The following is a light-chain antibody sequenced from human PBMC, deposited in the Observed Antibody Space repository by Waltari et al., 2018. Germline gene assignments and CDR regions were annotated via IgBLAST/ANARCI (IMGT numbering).Light chain of an antibody. V-gene: IGKV4-1*01. J-gene: IGKJ3*01. CDR3: QQYFVTPFT. Sequence: DIVMTQSPDSLAVSLGERATINCTSSQSILYSSNNQNFLAWYQKNPGHPPKLLIYWASTRQSGVPDRFTGSWSGTDFTLTISSLQAEDVAVYYCQQYFVTPFTFGPGTRVEIK. CDR1: QSILYSSNNQNF. CDR2: WAS.